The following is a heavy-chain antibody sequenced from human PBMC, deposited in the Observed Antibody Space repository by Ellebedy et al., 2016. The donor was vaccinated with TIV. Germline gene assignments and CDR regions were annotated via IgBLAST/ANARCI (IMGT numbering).Heavy chain of an antibody. D-gene: IGHD5-12*01. J-gene: IGHJ4*02. Sequence: GESLKISCAASEFTFNSYWVNWVRQAPGKGLEWVANIKQDGSKQYYVDSVKGRFTISRDNAKNSLYLQMNSLRADDTAVYYCARDRVATMNFDYWGQGTLVTVSS. CDR3: ARDRVATMNFDY. CDR2: IKQDGSKQ. V-gene: IGHV3-7*01. CDR1: EFTFNSYW.